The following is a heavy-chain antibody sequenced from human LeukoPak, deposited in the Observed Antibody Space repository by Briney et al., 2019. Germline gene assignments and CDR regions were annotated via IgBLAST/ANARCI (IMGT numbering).Heavy chain of an antibody. CDR2: IYYSGST. J-gene: IGHJ4*02. CDR1: GGSISSYY. Sequence: PSETLSLTCTVSGGSISSYYWSWIRQPPGKGLEWIGYIYYSGSTNYNPSLKSRVTISVDTSKNQFSLKLSSVTAADTAVYYCARGGCSGGSCYSDFDYWGQGTLVTVSS. V-gene: IGHV4-59*01. CDR3: ARGGCSGGSCYSDFDY. D-gene: IGHD2-15*01.